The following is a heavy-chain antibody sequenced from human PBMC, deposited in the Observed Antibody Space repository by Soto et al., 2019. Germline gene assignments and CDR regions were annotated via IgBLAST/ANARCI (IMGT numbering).Heavy chain of an antibody. CDR1: GFTYTGYP. J-gene: IGHJ6*02. D-gene: IGHD1-26*01. Sequence: SVTLACTAAGFTYTGYPVQWVRQARGQRLEWIGWIVVGSGNTNYAQKFQERVTITRDMSTSTAYMELSSLRSEDTAVYYCAAETSGSYDYYGMDVWGQGTTVTVSS. CDR3: AAETSGSYDYYGMDV. V-gene: IGHV1-58*01. CDR2: IVVGSGNT.